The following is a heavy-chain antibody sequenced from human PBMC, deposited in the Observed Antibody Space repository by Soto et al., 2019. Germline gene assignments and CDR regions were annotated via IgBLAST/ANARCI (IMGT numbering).Heavy chain of an antibody. Sequence: GASVKVSCKASGYTFTSYAMHWVRQAPGQRLEWMGWINAGNGNTKYSGKFQGRVTITRDTSASTAYMELSSLRSEDTAVYYCGRSPSLFIDYWGQGTLVTVSS. V-gene: IGHV1-3*01. D-gene: IGHD3-10*01. CDR2: INAGNGNT. J-gene: IGHJ4*02. CDR3: GRSPSLFIDY. CDR1: GYTFTSYA.